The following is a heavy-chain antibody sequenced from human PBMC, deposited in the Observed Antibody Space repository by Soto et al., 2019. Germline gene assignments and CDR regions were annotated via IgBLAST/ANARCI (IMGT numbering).Heavy chain of an antibody. CDR1: GVTFSSYG. Sequence: HPGGSLRLSCAASGVTFSSYGMHWVRQAPGKGLEWVAVIWYDGSNKYYADSVKGRFTISRDNSKNTLYLQMNSLRAEDTAVYYCARERTTGTGYYYYYYMDVWGKGTTVTVSS. D-gene: IGHD1-1*01. CDR3: ARERTTGTGYYYYYYMDV. CDR2: IWYDGSNK. J-gene: IGHJ6*03. V-gene: IGHV3-33*01.